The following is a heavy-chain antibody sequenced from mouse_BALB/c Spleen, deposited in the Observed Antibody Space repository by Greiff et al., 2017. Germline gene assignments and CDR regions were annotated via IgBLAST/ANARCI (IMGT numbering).Heavy chain of an antibody. Sequence: EVNLVESGGGLVQPGGSLKLSCAASGFTFSSYTMSWVRQTPEKRLEWVAYISNGGGSTYYPDTVKGRFTISRDNAKNTLYLQMSSLKSEDTAMYYCARPRYGNPFAYWGQGTLVTVSA. V-gene: IGHV5-12-2*01. CDR3: ARPRYGNPFAY. CDR2: ISNGGGST. J-gene: IGHJ3*01. D-gene: IGHD2-1*01. CDR1: GFTFSSYT.